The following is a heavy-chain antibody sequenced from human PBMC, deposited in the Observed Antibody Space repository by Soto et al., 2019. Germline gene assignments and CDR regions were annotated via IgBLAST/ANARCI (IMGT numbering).Heavy chain of an antibody. J-gene: IGHJ3*02. Sequence: ASVKVSCKASGYTFTDYYMHWVRQAPGQGLEWMGWINPNSGGTNYAQKFQGWVTMTRDTSISTAYMELSRLRSDDTAVYYCARDRDSSSWYDAFDIWGQGTMVTVSS. V-gene: IGHV1-2*04. CDR1: GYTFTDYY. CDR3: ARDRDSSSWYDAFDI. CDR2: INPNSGGT. D-gene: IGHD6-13*01.